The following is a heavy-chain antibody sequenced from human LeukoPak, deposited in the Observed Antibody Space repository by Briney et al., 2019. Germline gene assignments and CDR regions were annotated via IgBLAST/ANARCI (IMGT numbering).Heavy chain of an antibody. CDR2: ISGSGGST. V-gene: IGHV3-23*01. J-gene: IGHJ4*02. CDR1: GGSVSNSN. CDR3: AKDYGDYWFDY. D-gene: IGHD4-17*01. Sequence: GTLSLTCAVSGGSVSNSNWWSWVRQSPGKGLEWVSAISGSGGSTYYADSVKGRFTISRDNSKNTLYLQMNSLRAEDTAVYYCAKDYGDYWFDYWGQGTLVTVSS.